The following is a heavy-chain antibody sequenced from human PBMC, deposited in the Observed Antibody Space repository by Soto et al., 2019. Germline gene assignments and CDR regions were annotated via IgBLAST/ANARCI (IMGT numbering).Heavy chain of an antibody. CDR3: ARDRSTHDY. CDR1: GYTFNNYG. V-gene: IGHV1-18*04. Sequence: QVQLVQSGGEVKKPGASVKVSCNTTGYTFNNYGISWVRQAPGQGLEWMGWISAYNGNTNYAQKFQGRVTMTTDTSTSTAYMELTSLRSDDTDVYYCARDRSTHDYWGQGTLVTVSS. CDR2: ISAYNGNT. D-gene: IGHD1-1*01. J-gene: IGHJ4*02.